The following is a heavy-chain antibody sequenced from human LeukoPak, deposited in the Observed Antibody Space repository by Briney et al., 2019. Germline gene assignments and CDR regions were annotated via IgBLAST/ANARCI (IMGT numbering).Heavy chain of an antibody. Sequence: KASETLSLTCTVSGGSLNSSSYYWGWIRQPPGKGLEWIGSIYYSGRTYYNPSLRSRATIFVDTSKNQFSLKLNSVTAADTAVYYCARSQATAIVSDYWGQGTLVTVSS. CDR1: GGSLNSSSYY. CDR3: ARSQATAIVSDY. J-gene: IGHJ4*02. D-gene: IGHD2-21*02. V-gene: IGHV4-39*01. CDR2: IYYSGRT.